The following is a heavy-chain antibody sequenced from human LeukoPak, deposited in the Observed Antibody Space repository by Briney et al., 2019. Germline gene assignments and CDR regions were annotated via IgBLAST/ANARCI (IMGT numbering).Heavy chain of an antibody. D-gene: IGHD6-13*01. V-gene: IGHV3-7*01. CDR3: AREDASSWDY. CDR1: GFTFSSYS. J-gene: IGHJ4*02. Sequence: GGSLRLSCAASGFTFSSYSMNWVRQAPGKGLEWVANIKQDGSEKYYVDSVKGRFTISRDNAKNSLYLQMNSLRAEDTAVYYCAREDASSWDYWGQGILVTVSS. CDR2: IKQDGSEK.